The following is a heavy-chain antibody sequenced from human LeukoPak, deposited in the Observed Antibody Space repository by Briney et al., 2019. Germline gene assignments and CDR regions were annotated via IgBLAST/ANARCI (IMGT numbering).Heavy chain of an antibody. J-gene: IGHJ3*02. V-gene: IGHV3-64*01. CDR1: GFTFSSYA. CDR2: ISSNGGST. Sequence: GGSLRLSCAASGFTFSSYAMHWVRQAPGKGLEYVSAISSNGGSTYYANSVKGRFTISRDNSKNTLYLQMGSLRAEDTAVYYCARAKGPWGGAFDIWGQGTMVTVSS. D-gene: IGHD3-10*01. CDR3: ARAKGPWGGAFDI.